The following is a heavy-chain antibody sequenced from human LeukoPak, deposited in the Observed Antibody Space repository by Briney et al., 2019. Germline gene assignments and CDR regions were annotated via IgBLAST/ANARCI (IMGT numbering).Heavy chain of an antibody. Sequence: ASVKVSCKASGYTFTGYYMHWVRQAPGQGLEWMGWINPNSGGTNYAQKFQGRVTITRDTSISTAYMELSRLRSDDTAVYYCAREHPRIAVAGYYYYYGMDVWGQGTTVTVSS. CDR3: AREHPRIAVAGYYYYYGMDV. V-gene: IGHV1-2*02. J-gene: IGHJ6*02. CDR2: INPNSGGT. CDR1: GYTFTGYY. D-gene: IGHD6-19*01.